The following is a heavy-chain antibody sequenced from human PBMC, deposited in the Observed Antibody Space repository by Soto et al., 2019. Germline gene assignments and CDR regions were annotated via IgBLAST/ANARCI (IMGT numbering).Heavy chain of an antibody. V-gene: IGHV3-23*01. D-gene: IGHD2-15*01. Sequence: GSLRLSCVASVFTYNVMNWVRQAPGKVLEWVSGFGHNGEATFYADSVRGRFTISRDNSKNVIFLQMDSLRIDDTAVYYCAKMVGRIVVATTGPLDIWGRGTLVTVSS. CDR2: FGHNGEAT. CDR1: VFTYNV. J-gene: IGHJ3*02. CDR3: AKMVGRIVVATTGPLDI.